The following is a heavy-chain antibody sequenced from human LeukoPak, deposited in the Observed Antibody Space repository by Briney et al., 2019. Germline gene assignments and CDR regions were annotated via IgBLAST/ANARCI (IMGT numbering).Heavy chain of an antibody. CDR2: IGGSGGST. V-gene: IGHV3-23*01. D-gene: IGHD1-26*01. J-gene: IGHJ4*02. CDR1: GFTFSNYA. Sequence: GGSLRLSCAASGFTFSNYAMSWVGQAPGKGLEWVSGIGGSGGSTYYADSVTGRFTISRDNSKNTLYVQMSSLRAEDTAVYYCAKGGDWEPLDYWGQGTLLTVSS. CDR3: AKGGDWEPLDY.